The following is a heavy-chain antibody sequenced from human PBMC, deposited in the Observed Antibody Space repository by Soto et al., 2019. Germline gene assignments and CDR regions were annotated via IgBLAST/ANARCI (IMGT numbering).Heavy chain of an antibody. CDR1: GGSITSRTYY. D-gene: IGHD6-13*01. Sequence: QLQLQESGPGLVKPSETLSLTCTVSGGSITSRTYYWGWIRQPPGKGLEWIGSIYYSGNAYYNPYLKSRVAVSVDTSKNQCSLKVTSVTATDTAVYYCARHKDTSSRYLLPDFWGQGTLVTVSS. CDR3: ARHKDTSSRYLLPDF. CDR2: IYYSGNA. J-gene: IGHJ4*02. V-gene: IGHV4-39*01.